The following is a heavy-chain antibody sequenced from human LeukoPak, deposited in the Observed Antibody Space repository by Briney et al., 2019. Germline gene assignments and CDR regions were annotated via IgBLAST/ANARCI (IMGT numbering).Heavy chain of an antibody. V-gene: IGHV3-30*02. CDR2: VRYDGSYK. D-gene: IGHD2-2*01. J-gene: IGHJ4*02. Sequence: GGSLRLSCAPPGFTFNNYGMHWVRHAPGKGLEWVAFVRYDGSYKYYADSVKGRFTISRDNSKNTLFLQMNSLRPEDTAVYFCAKGSTSWYFFDYWGQGTPVTVSS. CDR3: AKGSTSWYFFDY. CDR1: GFTFNNYG.